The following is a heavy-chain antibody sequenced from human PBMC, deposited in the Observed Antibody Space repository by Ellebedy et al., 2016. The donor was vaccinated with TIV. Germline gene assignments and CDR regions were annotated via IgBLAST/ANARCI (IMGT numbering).Heavy chain of an antibody. CDR3: ERHSGGHGFDI. V-gene: IGHV3-74*01. Sequence: GESLKISCAASGFSISSHRMHWVRQAAGKGLVWVSHISSDGSDTSYADSVKGRFIIYRDNAEITLDLQMSSLRAEDTALYYCERHSGGHGFDIWGQGKMVTVSP. J-gene: IGHJ3*02. CDR1: GFSISSHR. D-gene: IGHD2-21*01. CDR2: ISSDGSDT.